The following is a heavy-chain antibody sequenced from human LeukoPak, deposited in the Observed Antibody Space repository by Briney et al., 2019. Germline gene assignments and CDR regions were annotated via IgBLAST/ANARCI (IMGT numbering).Heavy chain of an antibody. V-gene: IGHV3-53*01. D-gene: IGHD3-10*01. CDR2: IYSGGST. CDR1: GFTVSSNY. Sequence: PGGSLRLSCAASGFTVSSNYMSWVRQAPGKGLEWVSVIYSGGSTYYADSVKGRFTISRDNSKNTLYLQMNSLRAEDTAVYYCARGGTMVRGAIEYYLDYWGQGTLVTVSS. J-gene: IGHJ4*02. CDR3: ARGGTMVRGAIEYYLDY.